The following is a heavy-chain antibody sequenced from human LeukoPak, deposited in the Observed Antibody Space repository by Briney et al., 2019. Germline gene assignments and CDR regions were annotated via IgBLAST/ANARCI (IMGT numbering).Heavy chain of an antibody. V-gene: IGHV4-34*01. Sequence: SETLSLTCAVYGGSFSGYYWSWIRQPPGKGLEWIGEINHSGGTNYNPSLKSRVTISVDTSKNQFSLKLSSVTAADTAVYYCARDPVLRYYYDSSGYYLDYWGQGTLVTVSS. D-gene: IGHD3-22*01. CDR1: GGSFSGYY. J-gene: IGHJ4*02. CDR3: ARDPVLRYYYDSSGYYLDY. CDR2: INHSGGT.